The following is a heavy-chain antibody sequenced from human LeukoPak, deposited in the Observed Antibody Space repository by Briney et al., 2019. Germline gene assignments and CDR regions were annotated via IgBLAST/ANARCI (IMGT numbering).Heavy chain of an antibody. Sequence: PSETLSLTCTVSGGSISSSSYYWGWIRQPPGKGLEWIGSIYYSGSTYYNPSLKSRVTISVDTSKNQFSLKLSSVTAADTAVYYCARGPRGYPKAWRYYGMDVWGQGTTVTVSS. CDR3: ARGPRGYPKAWRYYGMDV. CDR2: IYYSGST. CDR1: GGSISSSSYY. J-gene: IGHJ6*02. D-gene: IGHD5-12*01. V-gene: IGHV4-39*01.